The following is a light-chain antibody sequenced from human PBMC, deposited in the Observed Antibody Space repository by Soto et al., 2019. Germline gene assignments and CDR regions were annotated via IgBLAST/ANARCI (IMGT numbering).Light chain of an antibody. CDR3: QQYNNWPLFT. CDR1: QSVSSN. CDR2: GAS. J-gene: IGKJ3*01. V-gene: IGKV3-15*01. Sequence: EIVMTQSPATLSVSPGERATLSCRASQSVSSNLAWYQQKPGQAPRLLIYGASTRATCIPARFSGSGSGTEFTLTISSRQSEEFAVYYCQQYNNWPLFTFGPGTKVDIK.